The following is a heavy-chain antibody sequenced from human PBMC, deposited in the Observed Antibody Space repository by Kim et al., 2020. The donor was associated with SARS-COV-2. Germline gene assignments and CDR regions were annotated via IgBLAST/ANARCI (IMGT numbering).Heavy chain of an antibody. V-gene: IGHV3-23*01. CDR3: AKVSWGAGALGHMDV. CDR1: GFTFSSYA. J-gene: IGHJ6*02. CDR2: IDDSGETA. D-gene: IGHD1-26*01. Sequence: GGSLRLSCAASGFTFSSYAMSWVRQTPGKGLEWVSAIDDSGETAFYADSVTGRFTISRDNAKNTLYLQVNSLRGEDTATYFCAKVSWGAGALGHMDVWGQGTTVTVSS.